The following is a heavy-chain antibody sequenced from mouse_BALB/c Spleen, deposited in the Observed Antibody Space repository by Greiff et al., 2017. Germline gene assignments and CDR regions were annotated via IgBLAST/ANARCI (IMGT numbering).Heavy chain of an antibody. D-gene: IGHD1-1*01. Sequence: DVKLVESGGGLVQPGGSLRLSCATSGFTFSDFYMEWVRQPPGKRLEWIAASRNKANDYTTEYSASVKGRFIVSRDTSPSILYLQMNALRAEDTAIYYCAREAAYYGYFDYWGQGTTLTVSS. V-gene: IGHV7-1*02. CDR1: GFTFSDFY. J-gene: IGHJ2*01. CDR3: AREAAYYGYFDY. CDR2: SRNKANDYTT.